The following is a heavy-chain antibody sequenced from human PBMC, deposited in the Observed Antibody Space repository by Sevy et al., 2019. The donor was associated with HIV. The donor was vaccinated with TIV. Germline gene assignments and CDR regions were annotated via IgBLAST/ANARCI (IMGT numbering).Heavy chain of an antibody. J-gene: IGHJ4*02. CDR2: IYSGGST. V-gene: IGHV3-53*01. Sequence: GGSLRLSCAASGFTVSSNYMSWVRQAPGKGLEWVSVIYSGGSTYYADSVKGRFTISRDNSKNTLYLQMNSLSAEDTAVYYCATPNPYYYDSSGYYYSFNYWGQGTLVTVSS. D-gene: IGHD3-22*01. CDR1: GFTVSSNY. CDR3: ATPNPYYYDSSGYYYSFNY.